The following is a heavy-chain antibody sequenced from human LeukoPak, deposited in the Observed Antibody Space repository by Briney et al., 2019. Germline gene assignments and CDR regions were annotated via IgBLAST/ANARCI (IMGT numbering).Heavy chain of an antibody. Sequence: GGSLRLSCTASGFTCGDYAMSWVRQAPGKGLEWVGFIRSKAYGGTTEYAASVKGRFTISRDDSKSIAYLQMNSLKSEDTAVYYCTRSATVTDFDYWGQGTLVTVSS. CDR2: IRSKAYGGTT. CDR3: TRSATVTDFDY. D-gene: IGHD4-17*01. V-gene: IGHV3-49*04. J-gene: IGHJ4*02. CDR1: GFTCGDYA.